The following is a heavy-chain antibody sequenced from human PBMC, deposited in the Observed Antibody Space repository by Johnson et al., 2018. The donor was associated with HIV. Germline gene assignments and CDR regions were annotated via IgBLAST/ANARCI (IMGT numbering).Heavy chain of an antibody. CDR2: ISFAGVKK. CDR1: GFTFSNYG. V-gene: IGHV3-30*18. D-gene: IGHD1-26*01. CDR3: AKEIGWELHDGACDV. Sequence: QVQLVESGGGVVQPGRSLRLSCAASGFTFSNYGMAWVRQAPGKGLEWVTVISFAGVKKYYADSVKGRFTISRDNSKGTLYLQMDGLRPEDTALYYCAKEIGWELHDGACDVWGQGTMVTVSS. J-gene: IGHJ3*01.